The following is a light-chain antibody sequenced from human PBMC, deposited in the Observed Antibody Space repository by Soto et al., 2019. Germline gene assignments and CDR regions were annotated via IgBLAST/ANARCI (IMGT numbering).Light chain of an antibody. CDR3: TSYVGNDIWV. CDR1: SSDVGAYKY. CDR2: EVT. V-gene: IGLV2-8*01. J-gene: IGLJ3*02. Sequence: QSALTQPPSASGSPGQSVTISCTGTSSDVGAYKYVSWYQQYPGKAPKLMIYEVTKRPSGVPDRFSGSKSGNTASLTVSGLQAEDEADYYCTSYVGNDIWVFGGGTKLIVL.